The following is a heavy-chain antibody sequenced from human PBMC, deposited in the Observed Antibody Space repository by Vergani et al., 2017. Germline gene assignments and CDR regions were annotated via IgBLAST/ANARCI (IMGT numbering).Heavy chain of an antibody. D-gene: IGHD1-26*01. CDR1: GFSLSTSGMC. V-gene: IGHV2-70*15. J-gene: IGHJ5*02. CDR3: ARTHYPENWFDP. CDR2: IDWDDDK. Sequence: QVTLRESGPALVKPTQTLTLTCTFSGFSLSTSGMCVSWIRQPPGKALEWLARIDWDDDKYYSTSLKTRLTISKDTSKNQVVLTMTNMDPVDTAQYYCARTHYPENWFDPWGQGTLVTVSS.